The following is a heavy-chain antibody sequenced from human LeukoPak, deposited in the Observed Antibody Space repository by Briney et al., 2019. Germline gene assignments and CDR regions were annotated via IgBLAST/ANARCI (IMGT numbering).Heavy chain of an antibody. CDR2: INSRSTYT. CDR3: ARFLGGDYLGAH. CDR1: GFTFSSYL. V-gene: IGHV3-21*01. J-gene: IGHJ4*02. Sequence: GGSLRLPCAASGFTFSSYLMTWVRQAPGKGLEWVSSINSRSTYTYYTDSVKGRFTISRDNAKNSMYLQMSSLRIEDTAVYYCARFLGGDYLGAHWGQGTLVTVSS. D-gene: IGHD3-16*01.